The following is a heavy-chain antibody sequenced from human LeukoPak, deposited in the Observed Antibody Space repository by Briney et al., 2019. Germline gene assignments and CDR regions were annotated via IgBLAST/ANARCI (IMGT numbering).Heavy chain of an antibody. CDR2: INPNSGGT. J-gene: IGHJ4*02. V-gene: IGHV1-2*02. CDR3: ARLSRVVPAAINY. CDR1: GYTFTGYY. Sequence: ASVKVSCKASGYTFTGYYMHWVRQAPGQGLEWMGWINPNSGGTNYAQKFQGRVTMTRDTSISTAYMELSRLRSDDTAVYYCARLSRVVPAAINYWGQGTLVTVPS. D-gene: IGHD2-2*01.